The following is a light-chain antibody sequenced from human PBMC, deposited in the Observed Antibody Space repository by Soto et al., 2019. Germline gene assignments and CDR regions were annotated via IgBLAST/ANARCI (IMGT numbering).Light chain of an antibody. Sequence: MMMTQSPATLSVSPGERVTLSCRTSHSVNSHVAWYQQKPGQAPRLLLYGASTRATGIPVRFSGSGFGTEFTLTISSLPSEDFAVYYCQQYKNWPLFGQGTRLEI. V-gene: IGKV3-15*01. J-gene: IGKJ5*01. CDR2: GAS. CDR3: QQYKNWPL. CDR1: HSVNSH.